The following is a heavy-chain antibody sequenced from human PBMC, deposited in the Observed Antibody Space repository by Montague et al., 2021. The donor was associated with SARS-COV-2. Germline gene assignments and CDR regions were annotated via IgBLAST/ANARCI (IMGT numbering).Heavy chain of an antibody. CDR1: GGSISSSSYY. CDR2: IYYSGST. D-gene: IGHD3-3*01. V-gene: IGHV4-39*01. J-gene: IGHJ5*02. CDR3: ARHHSRDTIFGVAKMNWSDP. Sequence: SETLSLTCTVSGGSISSSSYYWGWIRQPPGKGLEWIGSIYYSGSTYYNPSLKSRVTISVDTSKNQFSLKLSSVTAADTAVYYCARHHSRDTIFGVAKMNWSDPWGQGTLVTVSS.